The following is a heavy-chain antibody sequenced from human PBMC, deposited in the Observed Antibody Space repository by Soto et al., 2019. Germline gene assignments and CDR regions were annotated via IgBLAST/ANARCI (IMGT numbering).Heavy chain of an antibody. D-gene: IGHD2-2*01. J-gene: IGHJ6*03. V-gene: IGHV1-18*01. CDR1: GYTFTSYG. CDR3: ARDRGIVVVPAALGDYYYYYMDV. Sequence: ASVKVSCKASGYTFTSYGISWVRQAPGQGLEWMGWISAYNGNTNYAQKLQGRVTMTTDTSTSTAYMELRSLRSDDTAVYYCARDRGIVVVPAALGDYYYYYMDVWGKGTTVTVSS. CDR2: ISAYNGNT.